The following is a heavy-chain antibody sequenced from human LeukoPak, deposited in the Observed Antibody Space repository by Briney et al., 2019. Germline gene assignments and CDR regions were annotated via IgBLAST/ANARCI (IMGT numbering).Heavy chain of an antibody. D-gene: IGHD3-10*01. J-gene: IGHJ4*02. CDR1: RFIFSVYG. Sequence: GGSLRLSCVTSRFIFSVYGMHWVRQAPGKGLEWVALISFDGNNQYYAHSVKGRFTISRDYSKNTLYLQMNSLRAEDTAVYYCARDPSSRVTGDFWGQGTLVTVSS. CDR2: ISFDGNNQ. V-gene: IGHV3-30*03. CDR3: ARDPSSRVTGDF.